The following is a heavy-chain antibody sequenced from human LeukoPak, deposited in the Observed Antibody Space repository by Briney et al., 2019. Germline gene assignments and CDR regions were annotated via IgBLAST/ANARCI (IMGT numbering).Heavy chain of an antibody. D-gene: IGHD1-1*01. CDR1: GFTFSDYY. J-gene: IGHJ6*03. Sequence: GGSLRLSYAASGFTFSDYYMSWIRQAPGKGLEWVSYISSSGSTIYYADSVKGRFTISRDNAKNSLYLQMNSLRAEDTAVYYCASGKQNYYYYYMDVWGKGTTVTVSS. CDR2: ISSSGSTI. CDR3: ASGKQNYYYYYMDV. V-gene: IGHV3-11*01.